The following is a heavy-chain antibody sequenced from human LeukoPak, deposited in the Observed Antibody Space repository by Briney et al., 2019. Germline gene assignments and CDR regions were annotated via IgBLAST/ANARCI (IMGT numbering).Heavy chain of an antibody. CDR1: GFTFSDYY. Sequence: GGSLRLSCAASGFTFSDYYMSWIRQVPGKGLEWLSHIDSSGSTIYYADSVKGRFTISRDTAKTSLYLQMNNLSAEDAAVYYCVRGGGMQGSGYWGQGTLVTVSS. V-gene: IGHV3-11*01. CDR3: VRGGGMQGSGY. D-gene: IGHD3-16*01. CDR2: IDSSGSTI. J-gene: IGHJ4*02.